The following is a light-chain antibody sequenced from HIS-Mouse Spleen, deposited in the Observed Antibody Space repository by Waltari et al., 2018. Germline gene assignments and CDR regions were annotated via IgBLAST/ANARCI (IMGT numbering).Light chain of an antibody. CDR1: SSDVGGYNY. CDR2: EVS. V-gene: IGLV2-14*01. CDR3: SSYTSSSTF. Sequence: QSALTQPASVSGSPGQSITISCTGTSSDVGGYNYVSWYQQHPGNAPKLMIYEVSNRPSGGANRFSGSKAGNTASLTISGLQAEDEADYYCSSYTSSSTFFGTGTKVTVL. J-gene: IGLJ1*01.